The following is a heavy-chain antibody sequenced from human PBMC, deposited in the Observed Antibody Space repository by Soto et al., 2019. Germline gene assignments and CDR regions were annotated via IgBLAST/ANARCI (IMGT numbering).Heavy chain of an antibody. CDR2: ISAFNGDT. V-gene: IGHV1-18*04. D-gene: IGHD6-25*01. J-gene: IGHJ4*02. CDR1: GYTFTSYG. CDR3: AREAGWQRMVPYD. Sequence: QVQLVQSGTEVKKPGASVNVSCKAFGYTFTSYGFSWVRQVPGQGLEWLGWISAFNGDTQYAQTMKGRLTVNTDTSTTTDHMELRSLTPADTAVYYCAREAGWQRMVPYDWGQGTLVTVS.